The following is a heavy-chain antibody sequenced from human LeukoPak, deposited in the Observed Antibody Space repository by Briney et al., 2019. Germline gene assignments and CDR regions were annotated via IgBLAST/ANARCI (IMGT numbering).Heavy chain of an antibody. CDR3: ARAPTAAGANWFDP. CDR1: GFTFSSYS. D-gene: IGHD6-13*01. Sequence: GGSLRLSCAASGFTFSSYSMNWVRQAPGKGLEWVSSISSSSSYIYYADSVKGRFTISRDNAKNSLYLQMNSLRAEDTAVYYCARAPTAAGANWFDPWGQGTLVTVSS. CDR2: ISSSSSYI. J-gene: IGHJ5*02. V-gene: IGHV3-21*01.